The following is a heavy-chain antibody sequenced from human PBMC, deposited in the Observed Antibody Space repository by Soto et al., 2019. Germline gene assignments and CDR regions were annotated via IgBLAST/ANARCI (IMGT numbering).Heavy chain of an antibody. Sequence: GASVKVSCKASGYTFTSYGISWVRQAPGQGLEWMGWISAYNGNTNYAQKLQGRVTMTTDTSTSTAYMELRSLRSDDTAVYYCATHRPFPIFSSYPYHCYRMDVWRKRTTVP. CDR2: ISAYNGNT. CDR3: ATHRPFPIFSSYPYHCYRMDV. J-gene: IGHJ6*04. CDR1: GYTFTSYG. D-gene: IGHD3-3*01. V-gene: IGHV1-18*04.